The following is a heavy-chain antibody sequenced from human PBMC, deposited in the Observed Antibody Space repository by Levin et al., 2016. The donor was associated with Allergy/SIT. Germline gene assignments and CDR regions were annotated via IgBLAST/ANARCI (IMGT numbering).Heavy chain of an antibody. V-gene: IGHV1-69*04. CDR3: ARDGSSSWRHQYYYYGMDV. Sequence: SVKVSCKASGGTFSSYTISWVRQAPGQGLEWMGRIIPILGIANYAQKFQGRVTITTDKSTSTAYMELSSLRSEDTAVYYCARDGSSSWRHQYYYYGMDVWGQGTTVTVSS. J-gene: IGHJ6*02. CDR1: GGTFSSYT. D-gene: IGHD6-13*01. CDR2: IIPILGIA.